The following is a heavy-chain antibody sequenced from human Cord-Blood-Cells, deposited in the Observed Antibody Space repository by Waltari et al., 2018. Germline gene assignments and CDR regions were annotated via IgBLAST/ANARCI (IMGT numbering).Heavy chain of an antibody. V-gene: IGHV4-31*03. J-gene: IGHJ4*02. Sequence: QVQLQESGPGLVKPSQTLSLTCTVSGCSISSGGYSWSWIRQHPGKGLEWIGYIYYRGRTYYNPSLKSRVTISVDTSKNQFSLKLSSVTAADTAVYYCARTRGAFDYWGQGTLVTVSS. CDR3: ARTRGAFDY. CDR2: IYYRGRT. D-gene: IGHD1-26*01. CDR1: GCSISSGGYS.